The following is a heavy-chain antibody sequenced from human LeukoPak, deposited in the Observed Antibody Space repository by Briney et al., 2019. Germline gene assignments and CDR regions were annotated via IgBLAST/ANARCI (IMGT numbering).Heavy chain of an antibody. Sequence: ASGEVSCKASGYTFTRYFMHWARQAPGQGPEWLGIINPSGGSTSYAQKFQRRVTMTRDTSTSTVYRELSRLRSEDTAVYYCTRMYCSGGSCYSPGDAFDIWGQGTMVTVSS. CDR3: TRMYCSGGSCYSPGDAFDI. V-gene: IGHV1-46*01. J-gene: IGHJ3*02. D-gene: IGHD2-15*01. CDR2: INPSGGST. CDR1: GYTFTRYF.